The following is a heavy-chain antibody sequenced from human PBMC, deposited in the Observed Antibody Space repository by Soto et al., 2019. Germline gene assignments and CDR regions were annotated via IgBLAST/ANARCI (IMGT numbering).Heavy chain of an antibody. CDR3: ARDKGDDFWSGYYIGYYYGMDV. V-gene: IGHV4-31*03. CDR2: IYYSGST. D-gene: IGHD3-3*01. Sequence: QVQLQESGPGLVKPSQTLSLTCTVSGGSISSGGYYWSWIRRHPGKGLEWIGYIYYSGSTYYNPSLKSRVTISVDTSKNQFSLKLSSVTAADTAVYYCARDKGDDFWSGYYIGYYYGMDVWGQGTTVTVSS. J-gene: IGHJ6*02. CDR1: GGSISSGGYY.